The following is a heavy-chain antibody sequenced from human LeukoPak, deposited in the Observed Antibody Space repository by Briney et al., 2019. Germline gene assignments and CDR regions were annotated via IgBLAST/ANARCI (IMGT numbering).Heavy chain of an antibody. CDR1: GLTVSSNY. Sequence: PGGSLRLSCAASGLTVSSNYMSWVRQAPGKGLEWVSLIYSGGSTYYADSVKGRFTISRDNSKNTLYLQMNSLGAEDTAVYYCAGYTYGYLNAFDIWGQGTMVTVSS. V-gene: IGHV3-53*01. CDR3: AGYTYGYLNAFDI. CDR2: IYSGGST. J-gene: IGHJ3*02. D-gene: IGHD5-18*01.